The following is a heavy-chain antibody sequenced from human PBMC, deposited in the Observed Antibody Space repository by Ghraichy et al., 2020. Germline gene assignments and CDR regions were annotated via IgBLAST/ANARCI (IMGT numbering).Heavy chain of an antibody. Sequence: ASVKVSCKASGYTFTSYGISWVRQAPGQGLEWMGWISAYNGNTNYAQKLQGRVTMTTDTSTSTAYMELRSLRSDDTAVYYCARDLFVVPSHSGYDHPNFDYWGQGTLVTVSS. D-gene: IGHD5-12*01. CDR3: ARDLFVVPSHSGYDHPNFDY. CDR2: ISAYNGNT. CDR1: GYTFTSYG. J-gene: IGHJ4*02. V-gene: IGHV1-18*04.